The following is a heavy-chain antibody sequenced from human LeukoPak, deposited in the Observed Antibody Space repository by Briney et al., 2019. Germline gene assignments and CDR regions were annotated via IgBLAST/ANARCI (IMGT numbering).Heavy chain of an antibody. V-gene: IGHV4-38-2*01. Sequence: SETLSLTCAVSGYSISSGYFWGWIRQPPGKGLEWIGNIYHSGSTYYNPSLKSRVTISVDTSKNQFSLKLSSVTAADTAVYYCAARYYYGSGMSWGQGTLVTVSS. CDR1: GYSISSGYF. CDR2: IYHSGST. CDR3: AARYYYGSGMS. J-gene: IGHJ4*02. D-gene: IGHD3-10*01.